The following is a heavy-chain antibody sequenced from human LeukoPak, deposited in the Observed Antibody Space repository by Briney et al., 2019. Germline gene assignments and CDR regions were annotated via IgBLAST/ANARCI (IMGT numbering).Heavy chain of an antibody. CDR3: ARGYSSGFNWFDP. Sequence: PSETLSLTCAVYGGSFSGYYWTWIRQPPGKGLEWIGEINHSGSTNYNPSLKSRVTISVDTSKNQFSLKLTSVTAADTAVYYCARGYSSGFNWFDPWGRGTLVTVSS. CDR2: INHSGST. CDR1: GGSFSGYY. D-gene: IGHD6-19*01. J-gene: IGHJ5*02. V-gene: IGHV4-34*01.